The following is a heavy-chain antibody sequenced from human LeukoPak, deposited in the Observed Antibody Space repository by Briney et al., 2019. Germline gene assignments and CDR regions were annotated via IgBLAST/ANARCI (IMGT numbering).Heavy chain of an antibody. CDR2: ISYDGSNK. V-gene: IGHV3-30-3*01. Sequence: GGSLRLSCAASGFTISSYAMHWVRQAPGKGLEWVAVISYDGSNKYYADSVKGRFTISRDNSKNTLYLQMNSLRAEDTAVYYCARLRIGYWGQGTLVTVSS. D-gene: IGHD3-16*02. CDR1: GFTISSYA. CDR3: ARLRIGY. J-gene: IGHJ4*02.